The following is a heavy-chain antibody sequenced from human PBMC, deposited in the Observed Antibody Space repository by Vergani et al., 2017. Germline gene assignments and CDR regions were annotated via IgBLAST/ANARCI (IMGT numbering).Heavy chain of an antibody. J-gene: IGHJ4*02. CDR1: GFTLSSYG. V-gene: IGHV3-30*02. CDR2: IRYDGSNK. D-gene: IGHD3-22*01. CDR3: AKVSQGTMIVGGYFDY. Sequence: QVQLVESGGGVVQPGRSLRLSCAASGFTLSSYGMHWVRQAPGKGLEWVTVIRYDGSNKYYADSVKGRFTISRDNSKNTLYLQMNSLRAEDTAVYYCAKVSQGTMIVGGYFDYWGQGTLVTVSS.